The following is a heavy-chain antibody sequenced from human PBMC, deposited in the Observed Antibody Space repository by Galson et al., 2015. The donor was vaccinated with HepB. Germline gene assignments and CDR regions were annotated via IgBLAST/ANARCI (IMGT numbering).Heavy chain of an antibody. D-gene: IGHD5-12*01. Sequence: SVKVSCKASGYTFTSYGISWVRQAPGQGLEWMGWISAYNGNTNYAQKLQGRVTMTTDTSTSTAYMELRSLRSDDTAVYYCARIWAIVATISEVDYWGQGTLVTVSS. CDR3: ARIWAIVATISEVDY. V-gene: IGHV1-18*01. CDR2: ISAYNGNT. J-gene: IGHJ4*02. CDR1: GYTFTSYG.